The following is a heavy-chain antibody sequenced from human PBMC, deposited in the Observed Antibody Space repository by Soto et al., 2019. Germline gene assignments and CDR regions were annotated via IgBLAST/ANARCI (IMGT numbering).Heavy chain of an antibody. D-gene: IGHD1-1*01. J-gene: IGHJ4*02. CDR3: AKEGSITNWYFEY. Sequence: QVQLVESGGGVVQPERSLRLSCAASGFTFSSYGMHWVRQAPGKGLEWVTVISYDGKVAYYADSVKGRFTISRDNSKNTLYLQRNSLRTEDTAMYYCAKEGSITNWYFEYWGRGTLVTV. CDR1: GFTFSSYG. V-gene: IGHV3-30*18. CDR2: ISYDGKVA.